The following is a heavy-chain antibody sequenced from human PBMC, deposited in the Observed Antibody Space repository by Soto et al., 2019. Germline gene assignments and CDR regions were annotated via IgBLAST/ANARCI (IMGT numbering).Heavy chain of an antibody. CDR3: ARDRGSGSYRYYGMDV. Sequence: QVQLVESGGGVVQPGRSLRLSCAASGFTFSSYAMHWVRQAPGKGLEWVAVISYDGSNKYYADSVKGRFTISRDNSKNTLYLQMNSLRADDTAGYYCARDRGSGSYRYYGMDVWGQGTTVTVSS. CDR2: ISYDGSNK. J-gene: IGHJ6*02. CDR1: GFTFSSYA. D-gene: IGHD3-10*01. V-gene: IGHV3-30-3*01.